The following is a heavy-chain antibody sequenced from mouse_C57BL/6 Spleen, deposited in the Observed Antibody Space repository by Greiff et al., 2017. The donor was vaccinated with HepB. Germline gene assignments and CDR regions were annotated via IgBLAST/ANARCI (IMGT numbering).Heavy chain of an antibody. CDR2: IYPRSGNT. J-gene: IGHJ4*01. CDR3: APYCYGSSYDAMDY. Sequence: VQLQQSGAELARPGASVKLSCKASGYTFTSYGISWVKQRTGQGLEWIGEIYPRSGNTYYNEKFKGKATLTADKSSSTAYMELRSLTSEDSAVYFGAPYCYGSSYDAMDYWGQGTSVTVSS. V-gene: IGHV1-81*01. CDR1: GYTFTSYG. D-gene: IGHD1-1*01.